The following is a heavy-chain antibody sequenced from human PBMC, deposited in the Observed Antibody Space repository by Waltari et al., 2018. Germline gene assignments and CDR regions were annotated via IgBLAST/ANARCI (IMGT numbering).Heavy chain of an antibody. CDR1: GYSISSGYY. V-gene: IGHV4-38-2*01. Sequence: QVQLQESGPGLVKPSETLSLTCAVSGYSISSGYYWGWIRQPPGKGLEWIGSIYHSGSNYSNPSLKYRGPITVDKAKSKFSLMHISVAAAETAVKYCATPKGYCSGGSGFYPYWGQGTLVTVSS. CDR2: IYHSGSN. D-gene: IGHD2-15*01. J-gene: IGHJ4*02. CDR3: ATPKGYCSGGSGFYPY.